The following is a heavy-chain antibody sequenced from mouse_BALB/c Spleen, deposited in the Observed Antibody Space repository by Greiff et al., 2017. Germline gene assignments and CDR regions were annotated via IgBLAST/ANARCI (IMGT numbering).Heavy chain of an antibody. CDR1: GFTFSSYA. J-gene: IGHJ2*01. D-gene: IGHD3-2*02. V-gene: IGHV5-9-4*01. Sequence: EVQRVESGGGLVKPGGSLKLSCAASGFTFSSYAMSWVRQSPEKRLEWVAEISSGGSYTYYPDTVTGRFTISRDNAKNTLYLEMSSLRSEDTAMYYCARDQDYFDYWGQGTTLTVSS. CDR3: ARDQDYFDY. CDR2: ISSGGSYT.